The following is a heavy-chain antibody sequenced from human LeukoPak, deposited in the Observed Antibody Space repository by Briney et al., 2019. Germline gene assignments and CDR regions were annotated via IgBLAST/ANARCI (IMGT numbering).Heavy chain of an antibody. Sequence: QSGGSLRLSCAASGFTFRRYAMSWVRQAPGSGLEWVSTIRAGGDSTNYADSVKGRFTISRDDTKNTLFLQMNGLRAEDTAVYYCAKRTDYSNNWYSFDYWGQGTLVTVSS. D-gene: IGHD6-13*01. V-gene: IGHV3-23*01. CDR3: AKRTDYSNNWYSFDY. J-gene: IGHJ4*02. CDR1: GFTFRRYA. CDR2: IRAGGDST.